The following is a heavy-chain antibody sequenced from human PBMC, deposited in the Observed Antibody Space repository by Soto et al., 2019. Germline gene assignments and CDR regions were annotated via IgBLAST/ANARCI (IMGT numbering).Heavy chain of an antibody. CDR2: IIPIFGTA. D-gene: IGHD3-22*01. CDR3: ARDPNYYYDSSNVGDYYYGMDV. J-gene: IGHJ6*02. Sequence: SVKVSCKASGGTFSSYAISWVRQAPGQGLEWMGGIIPIFGTANYAQKFQGRVTITADESTSTAYMELSSLRSEDTAVYYCARDPNYYYDSSNVGDYYYGMDVWGQGTTVTV. V-gene: IGHV1-69*13. CDR1: GGTFSSYA.